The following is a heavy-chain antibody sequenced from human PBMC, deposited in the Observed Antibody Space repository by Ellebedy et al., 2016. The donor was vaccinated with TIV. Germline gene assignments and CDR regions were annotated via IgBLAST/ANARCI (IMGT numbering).Heavy chain of an antibody. J-gene: IGHJ6*03. Sequence: ASVKVSCXASGYTFTGYYMHWVRQAPGQGLEWMGWINPNSGGTNYAQKFQGRVTMTRDTSISTAYMELSRLRSDDTAVYYCAREGVMDGVTGSSYYYYMDVWGKGTTVTVSS. D-gene: IGHD2-2*01. CDR1: GYTFTGYY. V-gene: IGHV1-2*02. CDR3: AREGVMDGVTGSSYYYYMDV. CDR2: INPNSGGT.